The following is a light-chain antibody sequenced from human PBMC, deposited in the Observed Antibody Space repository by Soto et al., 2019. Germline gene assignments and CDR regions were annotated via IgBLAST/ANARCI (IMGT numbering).Light chain of an antibody. V-gene: IGLV2-14*01. CDR1: SSDVGGYNY. Sequence: QSALTQPASVSGSPGQSITISCTGTSSDVGGYNYVSWYQQHPGKAPKLMIYDVSNRPSGVSNRFSGSKSVNTASLTISGLPAEYEADYYCSSYTSSSTYVFGTGTKLTVL. J-gene: IGLJ1*01. CDR3: SSYTSSSTYV. CDR2: DVS.